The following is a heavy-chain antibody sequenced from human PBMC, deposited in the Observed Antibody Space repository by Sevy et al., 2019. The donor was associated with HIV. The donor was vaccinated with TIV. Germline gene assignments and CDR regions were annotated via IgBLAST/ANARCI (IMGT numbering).Heavy chain of an antibody. D-gene: IGHD6-19*01. J-gene: IGHJ5*02. CDR2: MRSKAFAGTT. Sequence: GGSLRLSCSTSGFNLGDYAMSWVRQSPGKGLELVGFMRSKAFAGTTEYAASVKGRFTISTDDSKASAHLQMNSLRAEDTAVYYCARVGYRSGWYWFDPWGQGTLVTVSS. V-gene: IGHV3-49*04. CDR3: ARVGYRSGWYWFDP. CDR1: GFNLGDYA.